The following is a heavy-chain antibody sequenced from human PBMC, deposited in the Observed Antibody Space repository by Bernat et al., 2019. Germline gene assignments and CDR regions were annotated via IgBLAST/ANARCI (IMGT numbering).Heavy chain of an antibody. CDR1: GGSISSSSYY. Sequence: QLQLQESGPGLVKPSETLSLTCTVSGGSISSSSYYWGWIRQPPGKGLEWIGSIYYSGSTYYNPSLKSRVTISVDTSKNQFSLKMSSVPAADTAVYYCARRRYNWNDRLRMTFDPWGQGTLVTVSS. CDR2: IYYSGST. CDR3: ARRRYNWNDRLRMTFDP. D-gene: IGHD1-1*01. V-gene: IGHV4-39*01. J-gene: IGHJ5*02.